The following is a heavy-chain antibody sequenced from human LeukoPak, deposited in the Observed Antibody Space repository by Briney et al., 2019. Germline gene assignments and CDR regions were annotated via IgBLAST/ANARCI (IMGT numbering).Heavy chain of an antibody. V-gene: IGHV5-51*01. CDR1: GYSFTSYW. Sequence: GESLKISCKGSGYSFTSYWIGWVRQMPGKGLEWMGIIYPGDSDTRYSPSFQGQVTISADKSISTAYLQWSSLKASDTAMYYCARHSTYYDFWDRGYYYYGMDVWGQGTTVTVSS. CDR2: IYPGDSDT. D-gene: IGHD3-3*01. CDR3: ARHSTYYDFWDRGYYYYGMDV. J-gene: IGHJ6*02.